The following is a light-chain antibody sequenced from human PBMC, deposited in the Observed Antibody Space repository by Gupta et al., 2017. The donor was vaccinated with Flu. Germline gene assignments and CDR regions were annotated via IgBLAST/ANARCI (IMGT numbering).Light chain of an antibody. CDR3: QQLNNYPLA. Sequence: DIQLTQSPSFLSASVGDRVTITCRASQGISTYLAWYHQKPGKAPKLLIYAASTLQSGVPSRFSGSGSGTXFTLTIXSLQPEDFATYYCQQLNNYPLAFGXGTKVEIK. CDR1: QGISTY. CDR2: AAS. V-gene: IGKV1-9*01. J-gene: IGKJ4*01.